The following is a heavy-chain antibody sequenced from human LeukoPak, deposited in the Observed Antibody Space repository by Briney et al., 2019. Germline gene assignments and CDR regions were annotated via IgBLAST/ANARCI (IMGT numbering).Heavy chain of an antibody. V-gene: IGHV3-23*01. CDR1: GFTFSSYA. Sequence: PGGSLRLSCAASGFTFSSYAMSWVRQAPGKGLEWVSAISGSGGSTYYADSVKGRFTISRDNSKNTLYLQMNSLRAEDTAVYYCAKDEWVVVVPAAIGYWGQGTLVTVSS. J-gene: IGHJ4*02. CDR2: ISGSGGST. CDR3: AKDEWVVVVPAAIGY. D-gene: IGHD2-2*01.